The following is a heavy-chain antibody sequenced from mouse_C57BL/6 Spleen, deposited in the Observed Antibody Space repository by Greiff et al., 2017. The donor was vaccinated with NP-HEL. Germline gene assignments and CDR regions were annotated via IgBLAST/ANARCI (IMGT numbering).Heavy chain of an antibody. CDR3: AVYYGNY. V-gene: IGHV1-26*01. CDR2: INPNNGGT. D-gene: IGHD2-1*01. J-gene: IGHJ3*01. CDR1: GYTFTDYY. Sequence: EVQLQQSGPVLVKPGASVKISCKASGYTFTDYYMNWVKQSHGQSLEWIGDINPNNGGTSYNQKFKGKATLTVDKSSSTAYMELRSLTSEDSAIYYCAVYYGNYRGQGTLVTVSA.